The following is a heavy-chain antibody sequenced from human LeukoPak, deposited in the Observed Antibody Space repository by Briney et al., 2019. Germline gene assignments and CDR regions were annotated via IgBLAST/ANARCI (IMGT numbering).Heavy chain of an antibody. CDR1: GFTFNTYG. CDR2: ISYDGSNK. Sequence: GGSLRLSCAASGFTFNTYGLHWVRQAPGKGLEWVAVISYDGSNKYYADSVRCRFTISRDNSKNTLYLQMNSLSTEDTAIYHCAKDHLDASGTYFFDYWGQGTLVTVSS. V-gene: IGHV3-30*18. CDR3: AKDHLDASGTYFFDY. D-gene: IGHD3-10*01. J-gene: IGHJ4*02.